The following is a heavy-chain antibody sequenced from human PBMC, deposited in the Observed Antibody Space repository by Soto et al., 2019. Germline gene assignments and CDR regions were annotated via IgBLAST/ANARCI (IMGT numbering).Heavy chain of an antibody. D-gene: IGHD3-22*01. CDR3: AKDGDYEYFDY. Sequence: GSLRLSCAASGFSFSSYTMNWVRQAPGKGLEWVSSINNNSGRKYYADSVKGRFTISRDNSKNTLFQQMNSLKAEDTAVYFCAKDGDYEYFDYWGQGTQVTVSS. CDR2: INNNSGRK. J-gene: IGHJ4*02. CDR1: GFSFSSYT. V-gene: IGHV3-23*01.